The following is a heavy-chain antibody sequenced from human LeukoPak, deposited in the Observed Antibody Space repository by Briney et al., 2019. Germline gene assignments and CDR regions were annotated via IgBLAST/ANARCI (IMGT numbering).Heavy chain of an antibody. J-gene: IGHJ4*02. Sequence: PGGSLRLSCAASGFSVSSNYMSWVRQAPGKGLEWVSVIYSGGSTYYADSVKGRFTIPRDNAKNSLYLQMNSLRAEDTAVYYCARLPTTMVRGGTDYWGQGTLVTVSS. CDR1: GFSVSSNY. D-gene: IGHD3-10*01. CDR2: IYSGGST. CDR3: ARLPTTMVRGGTDY. V-gene: IGHV3-53*01.